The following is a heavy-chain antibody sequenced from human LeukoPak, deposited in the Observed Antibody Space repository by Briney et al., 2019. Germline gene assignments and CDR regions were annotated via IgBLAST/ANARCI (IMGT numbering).Heavy chain of an antibody. CDR1: GGSISSGGYS. CDR2: INHSGST. D-gene: IGHD4-17*01. CDR3: ASDYGDSYAFDI. J-gene: IGHJ3*02. V-gene: IGHV4-30-2*01. Sequence: PSQTLSLTCAVSGGSISSGGYSWSWTRQPPGKGLEWIGEINHSGSTNYNPSLKSRVTISVDTSKNQFSLKLSSVTAADTAVYYCASDYGDSYAFDIWGQGTMVTVSS.